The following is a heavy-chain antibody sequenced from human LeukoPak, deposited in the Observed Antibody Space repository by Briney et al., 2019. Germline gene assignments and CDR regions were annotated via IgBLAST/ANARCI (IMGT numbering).Heavy chain of an antibody. D-gene: IGHD2-15*01. Sequence: GGSLRLSCAASGFTFSSYGMHWVRQAPGKGLEWVSAVSGGGGTTHYADSVKGRFTISRDNSENTLSLRMTSLRDEDTAAYYCAKEFYFATAVWGQGTTVTVSS. CDR1: GFTFSSYG. CDR3: AKEFYFATAV. J-gene: IGHJ6*02. V-gene: IGHV3-23*01. CDR2: VSGGGGTT.